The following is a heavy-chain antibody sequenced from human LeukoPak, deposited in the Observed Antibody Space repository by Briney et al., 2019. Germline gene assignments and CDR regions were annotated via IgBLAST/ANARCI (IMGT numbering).Heavy chain of an antibody. Sequence: GGSLRLSCAGSGFTFSGHGMHWVRQAPGKGLEWVALIWYDGSNKYYTDSVKGRLTISRDNSKNTLYLQMNSLRAEDTAIYYCAREGPRGNSQFDYWGQGTLVTVSS. CDR1: GFTFSGHG. CDR2: IWYDGSNK. D-gene: IGHD2/OR15-2a*01. V-gene: IGHV3-33*01. CDR3: AREGPRGNSQFDY. J-gene: IGHJ4*02.